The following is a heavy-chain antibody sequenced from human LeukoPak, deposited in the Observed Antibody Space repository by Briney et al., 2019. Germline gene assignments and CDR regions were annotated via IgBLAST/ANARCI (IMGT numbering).Heavy chain of an antibody. Sequence: PSETLSLTCTVSGGPISSYYWSWIRQPPGKGLEWIGYIYYSGSTNYNPSLKSRVTISVDTSKNQFSLKLSSVTAADTAVYYCAGVNSSSNYYYYMDVWGKGTTVTVSS. J-gene: IGHJ6*03. CDR1: GGPISSYY. V-gene: IGHV4-59*08. CDR3: AGVNSSSNYYYYMDV. D-gene: IGHD6-6*01. CDR2: IYYSGST.